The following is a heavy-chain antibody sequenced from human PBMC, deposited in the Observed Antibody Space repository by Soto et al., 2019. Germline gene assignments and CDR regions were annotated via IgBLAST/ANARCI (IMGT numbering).Heavy chain of an antibody. CDR2: VSHSAVT. Sequence: SDTLSLTCAVSGFSMGSAYYWGWIRQPPGTGLERVAIVSHSAVTHYTPSLGSRLTSSPDTSKNQFTLRLTSVTAADTAVYYCARDLGFGGDSDYWGQGTLVTVSS. J-gene: IGHJ4*02. D-gene: IGHD2-21*01. CDR3: ARDLGFGGDSDY. V-gene: IGHV4-38-2*02. CDR1: GFSMGSAYY.